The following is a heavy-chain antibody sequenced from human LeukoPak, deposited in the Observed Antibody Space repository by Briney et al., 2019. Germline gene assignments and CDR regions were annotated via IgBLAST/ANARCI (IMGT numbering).Heavy chain of an antibody. CDR2: IYTSGST. D-gene: IGHD6-13*01. V-gene: IGHV4-61*02. CDR1: GGSISSGSYY. Sequence: SETLSLTCTVSGGSISSGSYYWSWIRQPAGKGLEWIGRIYTSGSTNYNPSLKSRVTISVATSKNQFSLKLSSVTAADTAVYYCARSPGATHRYSSSWPFDYWGQGTLVTVSS. CDR3: ARSPGATHRYSSSWPFDY. J-gene: IGHJ4*02.